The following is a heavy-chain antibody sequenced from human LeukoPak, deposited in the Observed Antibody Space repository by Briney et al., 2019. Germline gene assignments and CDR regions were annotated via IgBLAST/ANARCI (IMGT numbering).Heavy chain of an antibody. CDR2: IRPSGGTT. D-gene: IGHD3-22*01. J-gene: IGHJ1*01. Sequence: GASVKVSCKASGYTFTTYYIHWVRQAPGQGLEWMGIIRPSGGTTLYAQRFQGRVTMTRDTSTSTAYMELSSLRSEDTAVYYCARDAYYYDSSGYYYSEYFQHWGQGTLVTVSS. CDR1: GYTFTTYY. V-gene: IGHV1-46*01. CDR3: ARDAYYYDSSGYYYSEYFQH.